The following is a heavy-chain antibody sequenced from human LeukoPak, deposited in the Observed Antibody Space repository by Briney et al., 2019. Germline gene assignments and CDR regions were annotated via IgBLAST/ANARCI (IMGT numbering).Heavy chain of an antibody. CDR1: GGSISSSTYS. CDR2: FFYSGST. D-gene: IGHD6-19*01. J-gene: IGHJ5*02. Sequence: PSETLSLTCTVSGGSISSSTYSWGWIRQPPGKGLEWIGSFFYSGSTYYNPSLNSRVTISVDTSKNQFSLKLSSVTAADTAVYHCARHAPLGYSSVSYPPPNWFDPWGQGTLVTVSS. V-gene: IGHV4-39*01. CDR3: ARHAPLGYSSVSYPPPNWFDP.